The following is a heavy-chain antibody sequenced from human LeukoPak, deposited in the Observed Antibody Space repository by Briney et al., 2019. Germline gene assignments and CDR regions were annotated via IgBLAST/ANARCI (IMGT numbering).Heavy chain of an antibody. Sequence: GGSLRLSCAASGFIFSNYGIHWVRQAPGKGLEWVANIKQDGSEKYYVDSVKGRFTISRDNAKNSLYLQMNSLRAEDTAVYYCARETTVDTDAFDIWGQGTMVTVSS. J-gene: IGHJ3*02. CDR2: IKQDGSEK. CDR1: GFIFSNYG. V-gene: IGHV3-7*01. D-gene: IGHD4-23*01. CDR3: ARETTVDTDAFDI.